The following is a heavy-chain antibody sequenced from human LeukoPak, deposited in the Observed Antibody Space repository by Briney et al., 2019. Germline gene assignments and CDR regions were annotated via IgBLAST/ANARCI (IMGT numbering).Heavy chain of an antibody. J-gene: IGHJ4*02. V-gene: IGHV1-18*01. CDR2: ISAYNGNT. D-gene: IGHD6-13*01. CDR3: ARVVLRPSYSSSWHFDY. Sequence: ASVKVSCKASGYTFTSYGISWVRQAPGQGLEWMGWISAYNGNTNYAQKLQGRVTMTTDTSTSTAYMELRSLRSDDTAVYYCARVVLRPSYSSSWHFDYWGQGTLVTVSS. CDR1: GYTFTSYG.